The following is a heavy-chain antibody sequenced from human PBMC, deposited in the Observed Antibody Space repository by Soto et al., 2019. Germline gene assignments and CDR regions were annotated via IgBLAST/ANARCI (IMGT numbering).Heavy chain of an antibody. J-gene: IGHJ6*01. CDR3: ARRQQLGVRSMDV. CDR2: INHSGST. D-gene: IGHD6-13*01. V-gene: IGHV4-34*01. Sequence: QVQLQQWGAGLLKPSETLSLTCAVYGGSFSGYYWSWIRQPPGKGLEWIGEINHSGSTNYNPSLKSRVTISLDTSRNQFSLKLSSVTAADTAVYYCARRQQLGVRSMDVWGQGTTVTVSS. CDR1: GGSFSGYY.